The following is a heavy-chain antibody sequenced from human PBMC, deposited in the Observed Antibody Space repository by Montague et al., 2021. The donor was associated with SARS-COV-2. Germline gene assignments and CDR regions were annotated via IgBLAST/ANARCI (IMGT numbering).Heavy chain of an antibody. D-gene: IGHD1-26*01. Sequence: SETLSLTCAVFNGSFSSFYWNWIRQPPGAGLEWIWESSHCGSTYYNSSLKSRATISVYTAKNHFSLNLRSVTAADTAVYYCACGDADGRGYMDAWGQGTTVTVSS. CDR1: NGSFSSFY. J-gene: IGHJ6*03. CDR3: ACGDADGRGYMDA. V-gene: IGHV4-34*01. CDR2: SSHCGST.